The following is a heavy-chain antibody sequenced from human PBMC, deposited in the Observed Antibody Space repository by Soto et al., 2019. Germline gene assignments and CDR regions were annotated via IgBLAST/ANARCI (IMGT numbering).Heavy chain of an antibody. Sequence: QVQLEQSGAEVKKPGSSVKVSCKASGGTFRTAAVSWVRQAPGQGLEWMGGIMPVFRTPDYAQKFHGRVTITADESTSTAYMELSSLRSDDTAVYYCARDNDRTQLGGNYYYIVDVWGQGTTITVSS. CDR3: ARDNDRTQLGGNYYYIVDV. J-gene: IGHJ6*02. CDR2: IMPVFRTP. D-gene: IGHD2-8*01. V-gene: IGHV1-69*12. CDR1: GGTFRTAA.